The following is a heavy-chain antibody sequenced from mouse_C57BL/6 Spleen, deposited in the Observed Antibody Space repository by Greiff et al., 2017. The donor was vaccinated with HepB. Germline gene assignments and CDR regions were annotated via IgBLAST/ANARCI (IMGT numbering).Heavy chain of an antibody. CDR3: ARWGTTVEGFAY. V-gene: IGHV1-42*01. D-gene: IGHD1-1*01. CDR2: INPSTGGT. Sequence: VQLKESGPELVKPGASVKISCKASGYSFTGYYMNWVKQSPEKSLEWIGEINPSTGGTTYNQKFKAKATLTVDKSSSTAYMQLKSLTSEDSAVYYCARWGTTVEGFAYWGQGTLVTVSA. J-gene: IGHJ3*01. CDR1: GYSFTGYY.